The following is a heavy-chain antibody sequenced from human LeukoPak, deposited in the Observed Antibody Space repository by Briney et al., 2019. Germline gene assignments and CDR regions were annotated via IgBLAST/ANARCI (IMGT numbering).Heavy chain of an antibody. Sequence: GGSLRLSCAASGFTFSSYGMHWVRQAPGKGLEWVAFIRYDGSNKYYADSVKGRFTISRDNAKNSLYLQMNSLRAEDTAVYYCARRAGAYSHPYDYWGQGTLVTVSS. J-gene: IGHJ4*02. V-gene: IGHV3-30*02. CDR2: IRYDGSNK. D-gene: IGHD4/OR15-4a*01. CDR3: ARRAGAYSHPYDY. CDR1: GFTFSSYG.